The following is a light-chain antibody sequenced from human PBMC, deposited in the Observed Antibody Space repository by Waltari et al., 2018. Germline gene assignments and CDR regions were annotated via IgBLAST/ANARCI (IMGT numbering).Light chain of an antibody. Sequence: QSVLTQPPSVSAAPGQRVTISCSGGSSTIGNNYVSWYRQFPGTDPKLLIYENTGRPSGIPCRFSGSKSGTSATLDITGLQAGDEADYYCGTWDSSLSGAVFGGGTHLTVL. CDR2: ENT. V-gene: IGLV1-51*02. CDR1: SSTIGNNY. J-gene: IGLJ7*01. CDR3: GTWDSSLSGAV.